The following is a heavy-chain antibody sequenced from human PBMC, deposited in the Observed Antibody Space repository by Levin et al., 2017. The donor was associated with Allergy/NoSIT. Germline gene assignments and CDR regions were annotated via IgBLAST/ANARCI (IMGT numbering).Heavy chain of an antibody. V-gene: IGHV4-4*02. CDR3: VRDHGDYDGSGYYFDY. D-gene: IGHD3-22*01. Sequence: SCAVSGGSISSSHWWSWVRQPPGKGLEWVGEIDHSGNTNYNSSLKSRVTISVDTSKNQFSLRLSSVTAADTAVYYCVRDHGDYDGSGYYFDYWGQGTLVTVSS. CDR1: GGSISSSHW. CDR2: IDHSGNT. J-gene: IGHJ4*02.